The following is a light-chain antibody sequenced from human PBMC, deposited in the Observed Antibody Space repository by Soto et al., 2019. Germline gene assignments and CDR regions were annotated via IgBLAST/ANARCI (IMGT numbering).Light chain of an antibody. J-gene: IGKJ4*01. V-gene: IGKV1-8*01. CDR1: PGISSY. CDR2: AAS. CDR3: QQYYSYPLT. Sequence: AIRMTQSPSSFSASTGDRVTITCRASPGISSYLAWYQQKPGKAPKLLIYAASTLQSGVPSRFSGSGSGTDFTLTISCLQSEDFATYYCQQYYSYPLTFGGGTKVVIK.